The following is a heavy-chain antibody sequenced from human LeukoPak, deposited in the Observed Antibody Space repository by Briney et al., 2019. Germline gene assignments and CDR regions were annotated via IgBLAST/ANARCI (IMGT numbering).Heavy chain of an antibody. Sequence: PGRSLRLSCAASGFTFSSYGMHWVRQAPGKGLEWVAVISYDGSNKYYADSVKGRFTISRDNSMNTLYLQMNSLRAEDTAVYYCAKDGHYDSSGYYGVFDYWGQGTLVTVSS. CDR3: AKDGHYDSSGYYGVFDY. D-gene: IGHD3-22*01. V-gene: IGHV3-30*18. J-gene: IGHJ4*02. CDR1: GFTFSSYG. CDR2: ISYDGSNK.